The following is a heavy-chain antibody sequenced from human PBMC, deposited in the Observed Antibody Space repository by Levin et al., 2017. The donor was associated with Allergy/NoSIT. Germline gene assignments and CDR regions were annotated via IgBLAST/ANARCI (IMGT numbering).Heavy chain of an antibody. CDR3: ARGYSSGWETH. J-gene: IGHJ4*02. CDR1: GGSFSGYY. Sequence: SETLSLTCAVYGGSFSGYYWSWIRQPPGKGLEWIGEINHSGSTNYNPSLKSRVTISVDTSKNQFSLKLSSVTAADTAVYYCARGYSSGWETHWGQGTLVTVSS. CDR2: INHSGST. V-gene: IGHV4-34*01. D-gene: IGHD6-19*01.